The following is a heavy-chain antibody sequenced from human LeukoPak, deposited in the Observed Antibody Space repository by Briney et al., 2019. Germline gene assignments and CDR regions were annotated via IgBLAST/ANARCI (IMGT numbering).Heavy chain of an antibody. V-gene: IGHV1-46*01. D-gene: IGHD2-15*01. CDR1: GYTFTSYY. Sequence: ASVKVCCKASGYTFTSYYMHWLRQAPGQGLEWMGIINPSGGSTSYAQKFQGRVTMTRDTSTSTVYMELSSLRSEDTAVYYCARVRDVVVLAANDAFDIWGQGTMVTVSS. CDR2: INPSGGST. CDR3: ARVRDVVVLAANDAFDI. J-gene: IGHJ3*02.